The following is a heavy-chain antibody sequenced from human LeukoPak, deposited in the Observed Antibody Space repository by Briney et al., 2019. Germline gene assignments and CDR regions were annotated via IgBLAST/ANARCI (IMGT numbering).Heavy chain of an antibody. CDR2: IYYSGST. CDR3: ARVGPYYYYGMDV. Sequence: PSETLSLTCSVSGASISSNYWSWIRQPPGKGLEWIGYIYYSGSTNYNPSLKSRVTISVDTSKNQFSLKLSSVTAADTAVYYCARVGPYYYYGMDVWGQGTTVTVSS. J-gene: IGHJ6*02. V-gene: IGHV4-59*12. CDR1: GASISSNY.